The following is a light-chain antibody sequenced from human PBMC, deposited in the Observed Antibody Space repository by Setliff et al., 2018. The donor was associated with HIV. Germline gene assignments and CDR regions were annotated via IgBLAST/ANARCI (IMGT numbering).Light chain of an antibody. V-gene: IGKV1-39*01. J-gene: IGKJ3*01. CDR2: TTS. CDR3: QQSFVTPTT. Sequence: DIQMTQSPSSLSASVGDRVTITCRASQSIHTFLNWYQQKPGEAPKLLIYTTSTLQSGVPSRFSGSGLGTDCSLTIDNLQPEDFATYYCQQSFVTPTTFGPGTKVDIK. CDR1: QSIHTF.